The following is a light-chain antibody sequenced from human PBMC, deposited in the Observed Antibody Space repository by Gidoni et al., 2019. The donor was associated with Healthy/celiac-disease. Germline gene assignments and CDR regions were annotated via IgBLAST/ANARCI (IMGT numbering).Light chain of an antibody. CDR1: QSVSSY. CDR3: QQRSNWPPWT. CDR2: DAS. J-gene: IGKJ1*01. V-gene: IGKV3-11*01. Sequence: EIVLTQSPATLSLSPGERATLSCRASQSVSSYLAWYQQKPGQAPRLLIYDASNRATGIPARFSGSGSGTDFTRTISSLEPEDFAVYYCQQRSNWPPWTFXQXTKVEIK.